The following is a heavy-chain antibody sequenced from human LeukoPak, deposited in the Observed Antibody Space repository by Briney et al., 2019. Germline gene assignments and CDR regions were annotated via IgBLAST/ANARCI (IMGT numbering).Heavy chain of an antibody. Sequence: GGSLRLSCAASGFTYSSYGMHWVRQAPGKGLEWVAVIWYDGSNKYYADSVKGRFTISSDNSKNTLYLQMNSLRAEDTAVYYCAAVIVAAGTVAHGFDYWGQGTLVTVSS. CDR3: AAVIVAAGTVAHGFDY. J-gene: IGHJ4*02. CDR1: GFTYSSYG. V-gene: IGHV3-33*01. D-gene: IGHD6-13*01. CDR2: IWYDGSNK.